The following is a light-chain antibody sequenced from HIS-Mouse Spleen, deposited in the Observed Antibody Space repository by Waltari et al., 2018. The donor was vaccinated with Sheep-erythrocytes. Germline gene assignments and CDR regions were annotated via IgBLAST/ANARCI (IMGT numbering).Light chain of an antibody. Sequence: EIVLTQSPGTLSLSPGERATLSCRASQSVSSSYLAWYQQTPGQAPRLLIYGASSRATGIPARFSGSGSGTDFTLTISRLEPEDFAVYYCQQYGSSLRTFGQGTKVEIK. J-gene: IGKJ1*01. V-gene: IGKV3-20*01. CDR2: GAS. CDR3: QQYGSSLRT. CDR1: QSVSSSY.